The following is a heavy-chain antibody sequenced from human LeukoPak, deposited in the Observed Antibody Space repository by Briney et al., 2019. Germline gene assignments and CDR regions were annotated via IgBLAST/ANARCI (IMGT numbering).Heavy chain of an antibody. V-gene: IGHV3-74*01. CDR3: ARDEVGAPPIDY. CDR2: IRGDGGLF. D-gene: IGHD1-26*01. CDR1: GFTFSSHW. J-gene: IGHJ4*02. Sequence: GGSLRLSCEASGFTFSSHWMHWVRQVPGKGLVWISNIRGDGGLFGYADSVKGRFAVSRDNARNTLYLHTNSLRVEDTAVYYCARDEVGAPPIDYWGQGVLVTVSS.